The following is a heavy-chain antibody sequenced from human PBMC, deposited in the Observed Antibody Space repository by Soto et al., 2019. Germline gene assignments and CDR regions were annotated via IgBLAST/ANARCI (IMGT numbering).Heavy chain of an antibody. Sequence: GGSLRLSCAASGFTFSSYAMHWVRQAPGKGLEWVAVISYDGSNKYYAESVKGRFTISRDNSKNTLYLQMNSLRAEDKAVYYCARAGRIQLWLQFLDYWGQGTLVTVSS. V-gene: IGHV3-30-3*01. CDR3: ARAGRIQLWLQFLDY. CDR1: GFTFSSYA. CDR2: ISYDGSNK. J-gene: IGHJ4*02. D-gene: IGHD5-18*01.